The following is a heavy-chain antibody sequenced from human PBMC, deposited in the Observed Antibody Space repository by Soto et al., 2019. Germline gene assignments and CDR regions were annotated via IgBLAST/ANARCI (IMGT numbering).Heavy chain of an antibody. CDR2: IYYSGST. D-gene: IGHD6-13*01. V-gene: IGHV4-31*03. Sequence: QVKLQEPGPGLVKPSQTLSLTCTVSGGSISSGGYYWSWIRQHPGKGLEWIGYIYYSGSTYYNPSLKSRVTISVATSKNQFSLKLSSVTAADNAVDYCARDRNVAAAGTGGIDYWGQGTLVTVSS. CDR3: ARDRNVAAAGTGGIDY. J-gene: IGHJ4*02. CDR1: GGSISSGGYY.